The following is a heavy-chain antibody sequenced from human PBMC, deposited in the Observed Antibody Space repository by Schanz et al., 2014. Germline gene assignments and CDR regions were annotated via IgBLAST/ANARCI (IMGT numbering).Heavy chain of an antibody. J-gene: IGHJ4*01. CDR2: IVDSGNT. Sequence: QVQLVESGGGVVQFGRSLRLSCVASGFTFSSYGMHWVRQAPGKGLEWVSGFIVDSGNTYYAGSVKGRFTISRDNAKNSLYLQMNSLRAEDTAVYYCAREQIMAAAGLVDYWGHGTLVTVSS. V-gene: IGHV3-33*01. CDR1: GFTFSSYG. D-gene: IGHD6-13*01. CDR3: AREQIMAAAGLVDY.